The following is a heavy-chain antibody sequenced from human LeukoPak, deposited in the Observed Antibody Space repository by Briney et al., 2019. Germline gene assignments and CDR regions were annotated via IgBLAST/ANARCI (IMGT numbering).Heavy chain of an antibody. J-gene: IGHJ3*02. CDR2: IIPIFGTA. V-gene: IGHV1-69*05. Sequence: SVKVSFKASGGTFSSYAISWVRQAPGQGLEWMGGIIPIFGTANYAQKFQGRVTITTDESTSTAYMELSSLRSEDTAVYYCARVLDGSGSYYLSFDIWGQGTMVTVSS. CDR3: ARVLDGSGSYYLSFDI. CDR1: GGTFSSYA. D-gene: IGHD3-10*01.